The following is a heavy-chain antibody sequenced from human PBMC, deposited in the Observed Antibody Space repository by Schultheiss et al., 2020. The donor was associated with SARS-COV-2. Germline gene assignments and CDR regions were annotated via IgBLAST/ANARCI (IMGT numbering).Heavy chain of an antibody. D-gene: IGHD2-2*01. CDR3: ATLKPRYCSSTSCPTP. CDR2: IDNDGSTT. V-gene: IGHV3-74*01. Sequence: GGSLRLSCAASGFIVSSNYMSWVRQAPGKGLEWVSRIDNDGSTTNYADSVKGRFTISRDNAKNSLYLQMNSLRAEDTALYYCATLKPRYCSSTSCPTPWGQGTLVTVSS. CDR1: GFIVSSNY. J-gene: IGHJ5*02.